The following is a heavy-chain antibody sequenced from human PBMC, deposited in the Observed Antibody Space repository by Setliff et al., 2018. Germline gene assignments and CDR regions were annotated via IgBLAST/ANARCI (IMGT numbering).Heavy chain of an antibody. CDR3: ARDLSRLVGAPGYYFDY. Sequence: GASVKVSCKASGGTFSSYAISWVRQAPGQGLEWMGGIIPIFGTANYVQKFQGRVTITADESTSTAYMELSSLRSEDTAVYYCARDLSRLVGAPGYYFDYWGQGTLVTVSS. D-gene: IGHD1-26*01. CDR2: IIPIFGTA. V-gene: IGHV1-69*13. J-gene: IGHJ4*02. CDR1: GGTFSSYA.